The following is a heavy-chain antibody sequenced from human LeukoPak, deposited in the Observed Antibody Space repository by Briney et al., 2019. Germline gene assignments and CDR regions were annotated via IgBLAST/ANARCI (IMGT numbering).Heavy chain of an antibody. J-gene: IGHJ5*02. CDR3: ASVSLGSPGSWFDP. V-gene: IGHV4-4*09. D-gene: IGHD2/OR15-2a*01. CDR2: IYTSGST. Sequence: PSETLSLTCTVSGGSISSYYWSWIRQPPGKGLEWIGYIYTSGSTNYNPSLKSRVTISVDTSKNQFSLKLSPVTAADTAVYYCASVSLGSPGSWFDPWGQGTLVTVSS. CDR1: GGSISSYY.